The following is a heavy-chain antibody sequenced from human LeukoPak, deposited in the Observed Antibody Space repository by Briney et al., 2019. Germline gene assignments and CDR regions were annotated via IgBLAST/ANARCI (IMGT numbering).Heavy chain of an antibody. CDR3: ARVLFPHAFDI. V-gene: IGHV4-59*01. Sequence: SETLSLTCTVSGGSISSYYWSWIRQPPGKGLEWIGYIYYSGSTNYNPSLKSRVTISVDTSKNRFSLKLSSVTAADTAVYYCARVLFPHAFDIWGQGTMVTVSS. CDR2: IYYSGST. J-gene: IGHJ3*02. D-gene: IGHD2-21*01. CDR1: GGSISSYY.